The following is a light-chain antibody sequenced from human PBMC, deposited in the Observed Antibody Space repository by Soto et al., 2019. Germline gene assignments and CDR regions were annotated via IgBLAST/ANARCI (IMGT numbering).Light chain of an antibody. J-gene: IGLJ1*01. CDR1: NSDVGGYNY. Sequence: QSVLTQPASGSGSPGQWSSISYPGTNSDVGGYNYVSWYQQHPGKAPKRMIYDVRNRPSGVSNRFSGSKSVNAASLTISGLQAEDEADYYCSSYTSTSTYVFGTGTKVTVL. CDR3: SSYTSTSTYV. CDR2: DVR. V-gene: IGLV2-14*01.